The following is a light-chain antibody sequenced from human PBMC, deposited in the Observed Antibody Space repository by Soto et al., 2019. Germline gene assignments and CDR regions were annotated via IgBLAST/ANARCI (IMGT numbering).Light chain of an antibody. CDR3: QQGDSFPIT. J-gene: IGKJ5*01. CDR2: AAS. CDR1: QSISSW. Sequence: DIQMTQSPSSVSASVGDRVTITCRASQSISSWLAWYQQQPGTVPKLLIYAASRLQSGVPSRFSGSGAGTEFTLTITSLQPEDFGTYSCQQGDSFPITFGQGTRLEIK. V-gene: IGKV1-12*01.